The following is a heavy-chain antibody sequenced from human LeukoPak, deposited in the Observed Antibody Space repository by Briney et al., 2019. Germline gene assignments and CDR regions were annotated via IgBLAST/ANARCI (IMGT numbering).Heavy chain of an antibody. CDR2: ISGSGGST. CDR1: GFTFSSYA. J-gene: IGHJ4*02. V-gene: IGHV3-23*01. CDR3: AKRKAAAGISYYFDY. D-gene: IGHD6-13*01. Sequence: GGSLRLSCAASGFTFSSYAMSWVRQAPGKGLEWVSAISGSGGSTYYADSVKGRFTISRDNSKSTLYLQMNSLRAEDTAVYYCAKRKAAAGISYYFDYWGQGTLVTVSS.